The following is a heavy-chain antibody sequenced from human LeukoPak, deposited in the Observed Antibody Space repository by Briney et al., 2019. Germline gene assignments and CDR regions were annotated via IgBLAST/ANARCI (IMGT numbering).Heavy chain of an antibody. J-gene: IGHJ4*02. Sequence: GGSLRLSCAASGFTFSSYWMSWVRQAPGKGLEWVANIKQDGSGKYYVDSVKGRFTISRDNAKNSLYLQMNSLRAEDTAVYYCARDQFSGYDSSGSPFDYWGQGTLVTVSS. CDR2: IKQDGSGK. V-gene: IGHV3-7*01. CDR3: ARDQFSGYDSSGSPFDY. CDR1: GFTFSSYW. D-gene: IGHD3-22*01.